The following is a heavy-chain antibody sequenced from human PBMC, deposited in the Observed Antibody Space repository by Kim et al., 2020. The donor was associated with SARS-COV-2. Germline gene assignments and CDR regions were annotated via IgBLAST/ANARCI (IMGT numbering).Heavy chain of an antibody. J-gene: IGHJ4*02. D-gene: IGHD2-8*01. CDR2: IYSDGTT. CDR3: ARGTNGSPFDY. CDR1: GDAFNDYSNF. V-gene: IGHV4-39*07. Sequence: SETLSLTCTVSGDAFNDYSNFWGWIRQPPGKGLEWVGTIYSDGTTYDNSSLKRRVTMSVDTSKRQFSLRLSSVTAADTGLYFCARGTNGSPFDYWGQGTLVTVSS.